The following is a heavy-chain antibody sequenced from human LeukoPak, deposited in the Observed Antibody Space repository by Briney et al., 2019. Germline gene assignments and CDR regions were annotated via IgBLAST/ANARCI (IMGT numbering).Heavy chain of an antibody. CDR3: ARDLTTVTKGLDV. V-gene: IGHV4-59*01. D-gene: IGHD4-17*01. J-gene: IGHJ6*02. CDR1: GDSISGFH. Sequence: PSETLSLTCIVSGDSISGFHWSWIRQPPGKGLEWIGNVYSSGSPNYNPSLKSRVTLSIDTSKNQVSLKLNSVTAADTAIYYCARDLTTVTKGLDVWGQGTSVTVSS. CDR2: VYSSGSP.